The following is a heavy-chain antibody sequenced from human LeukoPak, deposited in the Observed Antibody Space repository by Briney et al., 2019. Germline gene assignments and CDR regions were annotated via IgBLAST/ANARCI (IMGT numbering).Heavy chain of an antibody. D-gene: IGHD3-22*01. CDR3: AKDAAGGYYDILDY. CDR1: GFTFDDYA. J-gene: IGHJ4*02. Sequence: GGSLKLSCAASGFTFDDYAMHWVRQAPGKGLEWVSLISWDGGSTYYADSVKGRFTISRDNSKNSLYLQMNSLRAEDTALYYCAKDAAGGYYDILDYXXXGTLVTVSS. V-gene: IGHV3-43D*03. CDR2: ISWDGGST.